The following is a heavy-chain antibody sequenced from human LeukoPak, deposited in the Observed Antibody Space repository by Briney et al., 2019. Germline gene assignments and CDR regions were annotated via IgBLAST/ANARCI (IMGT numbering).Heavy chain of an antibody. CDR1: GFTFSSYS. D-gene: IGHD1-26*01. CDR2: ISSSSSYI. CDR3: ARAPQGSYHTDY. Sequence: GGSLRLSCAASGFTFSSYSMNWVRQAPGKGLEWVSSISSSSSYIYYADSVKGRFTISRDNAKNSLYLQMNSLRAEDTAVYYCARAPQGSYHTDYWGQGDLGTVSS. V-gene: IGHV3-21*01. J-gene: IGHJ4*02.